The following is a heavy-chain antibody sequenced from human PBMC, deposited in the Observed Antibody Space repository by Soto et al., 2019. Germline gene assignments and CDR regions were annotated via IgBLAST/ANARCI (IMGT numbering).Heavy chain of an antibody. V-gene: IGHV1-69*13. D-gene: IGHD4-4*01. Sequence: SVKVSCKASGDTFSTYTITWMRQAPGQGLEWMGGIIPRSATSNYAQKFQGRVTITADESTSTAYMELSSLRSEDTAVYYCARAGPMTTVTMDSWGPGTLVTVSS. CDR3: ARAGPMTTVTMDS. CDR1: GDTFSTYT. J-gene: IGHJ4*02. CDR2: IIPRSATS.